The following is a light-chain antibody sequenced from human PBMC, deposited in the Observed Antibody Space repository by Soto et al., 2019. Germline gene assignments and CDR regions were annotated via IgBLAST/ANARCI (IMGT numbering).Light chain of an antibody. Sequence: QSALTEPAAVSGCPGRSITISCAGTISDIGLYNYVSWYQQHPGKAPKLVIYEVSNRPSGVSDRFSGSKSDNPASLTISGLQAEDEANYYCSSFTTTSTLVFGDGTKVTVL. V-gene: IGLV2-14*01. CDR1: ISDIGLYNY. J-gene: IGLJ1*01. CDR2: EVS. CDR3: SSFTTTSTLV.